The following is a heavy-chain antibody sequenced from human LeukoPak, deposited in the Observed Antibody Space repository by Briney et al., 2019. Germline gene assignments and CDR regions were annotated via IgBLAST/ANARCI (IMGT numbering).Heavy chain of an antibody. J-gene: IGHJ4*02. V-gene: IGHV3-48*03. Sequence: GGSLRLSCAASGFTFSSYEMNWVRQAPGKGLEWVSYISSSGSTIYYADSVKGRFTISRDNSKNTLYLQMNSLRAEDTAVYYCANSPARTGYWGQGTLVTVSS. CDR3: ANSPARTGY. D-gene: IGHD1-26*01. CDR2: ISSSGSTI. CDR1: GFTFSSYE.